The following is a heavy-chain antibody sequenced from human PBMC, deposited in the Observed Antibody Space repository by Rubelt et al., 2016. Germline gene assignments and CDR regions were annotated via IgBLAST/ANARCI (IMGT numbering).Heavy chain of an antibody. J-gene: IGHJ6*02. Sequence: QVQLVQSGAEVKKPGASVKVSCKASGYTFTSYAMHWVRQAPGQRLEWMGWINAGNGNTKYSQKFQGRVTITRDPAASTAYMELSSLRSEDTAVYYCARFALPAVTTAYYYYALDVWGQGTTVTVSS. CDR1: GYTFTSYA. D-gene: IGHD4-17*01. V-gene: IGHV1-3*01. CDR3: ARFALPAVTTAYYYYALDV. CDR2: INAGNGNT.